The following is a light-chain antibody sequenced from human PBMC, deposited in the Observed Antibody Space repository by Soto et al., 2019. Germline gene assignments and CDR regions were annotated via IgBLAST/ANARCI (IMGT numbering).Light chain of an antibody. V-gene: IGLV2-14*03. CDR3: SSYTRGDVVV. Sequence: QSALTQPASVSGSPGQSITISCSGTSSDVGAYNSVDWYQHRPGTAPKFMIYDVTNRPSGVSNRFSGSKSGNTASLTIAGLEDEDEADYYCSSYTRGDVVVFGGGTKVTVL. CDR1: SSDVGAYNS. CDR2: DVT. J-gene: IGLJ2*01.